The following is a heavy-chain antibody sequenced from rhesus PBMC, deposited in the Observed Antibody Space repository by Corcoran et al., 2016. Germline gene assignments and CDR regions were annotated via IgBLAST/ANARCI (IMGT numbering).Heavy chain of an antibody. V-gene: IGHV1-111*02. CDR2: VDPEDGEA. CDR1: GYTFTDYY. Sequence: EVQLVQSGAEVKKPGASVKISCKASGYTFTDYYLNWVRQASGKGLEWMGRVDPEDGEAIHAQKFQDRVTITAETSTDTAYMELSSLRSEDTAVYYCATDARGGSYSVDYWGQGVLVTVSS. J-gene: IGHJ4*01. CDR3: ATDARGGSYSVDY. D-gene: IGHD1-44*02.